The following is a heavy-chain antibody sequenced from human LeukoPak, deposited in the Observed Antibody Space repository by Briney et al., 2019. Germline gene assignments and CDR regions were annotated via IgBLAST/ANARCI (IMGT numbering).Heavy chain of an antibody. D-gene: IGHD3-10*01. Sequence: GGSLRLSCEGSGFSFSSYWMTWVRQSPGKGPEWVANIKQDESGTYTVDSVKGRFTISRDNAKNSVYLHMNSLRAEDTALYYCARLSAYYYGSFFYYYMDVWGKGTTVTVSS. V-gene: IGHV3-7*01. J-gene: IGHJ6*03. CDR3: ARLSAYYYGSFFYYYMDV. CDR1: GFSFSSYW. CDR2: IKQDESGT.